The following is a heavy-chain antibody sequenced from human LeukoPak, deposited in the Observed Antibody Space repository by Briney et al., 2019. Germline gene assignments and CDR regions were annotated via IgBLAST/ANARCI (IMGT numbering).Heavy chain of an antibody. V-gene: IGHV4-34*01. CDR1: GGSFSGYY. D-gene: IGHD3-16*02. CDR3: AKDGGIIPFDP. CDR2: INHSGST. J-gene: IGHJ5*02. Sequence: XCAVYGGSFSGYYWSWIRQPPGKGLEWIGEINHSGSTNYNPSLKSRGTISVDTSKNKFSLKLSSVTAADTAVYYCAKDGGIIPFDPWGQGTLVTVSS.